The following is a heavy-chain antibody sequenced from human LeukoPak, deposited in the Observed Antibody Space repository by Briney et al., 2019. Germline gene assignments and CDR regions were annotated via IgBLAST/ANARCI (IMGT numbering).Heavy chain of an antibody. CDR2: ISYSGTT. J-gene: IGHJ2*01. V-gene: IGHV4-39*01. Sequence: SETLSLTCTISGGSISTSAYYSGWIRQPPGKGLEWIGSISYSGTTYSNPSLKTRVPVSLDTPKDQIFLELNSVTAADTSVYYCARRGWGSGWLGQDSSWYFDLWGRGTLVTVSA. CDR3: ARRGWGSGWLGQDSSWYFDL. D-gene: IGHD6-19*01. CDR1: GGSISTSAYY.